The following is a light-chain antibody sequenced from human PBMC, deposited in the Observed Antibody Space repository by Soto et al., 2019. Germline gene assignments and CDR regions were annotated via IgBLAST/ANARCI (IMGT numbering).Light chain of an antibody. Sequence: EIVMTQSPATLSVSPGERVTLSCRASQTVGSNLAWYQQKPGQAPRLLIFGASTRATDIPARFSGSGSGTEFTLTISSLQSEDSAVYYCQQYNNWWTFGQGTKVEIK. V-gene: IGKV3-15*01. J-gene: IGKJ1*01. CDR3: QQYNNWWT. CDR2: GAS. CDR1: QTVGSN.